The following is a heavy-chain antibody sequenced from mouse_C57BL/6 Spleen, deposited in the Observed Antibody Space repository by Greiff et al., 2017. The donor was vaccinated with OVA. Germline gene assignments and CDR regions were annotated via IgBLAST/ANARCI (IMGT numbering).Heavy chain of an antibody. V-gene: IGHV1-55*01. D-gene: IGHD1-1*01. CDR2: IYPGSGST. J-gene: IGHJ2*01. Sequence: VQLQQPGAELVKPGASVKMSCKASSYTFTSYWITWVKQRPGQGLEWIGDIYPGSGSTNYNEKFKSKATLTVDTSSSTAYMQLSSLTSEDSAVYYCARRGDYYGSRNYFDYWGQGTTLTVSS. CDR1: SYTFTSYW. CDR3: ARRGDYYGSRNYFDY.